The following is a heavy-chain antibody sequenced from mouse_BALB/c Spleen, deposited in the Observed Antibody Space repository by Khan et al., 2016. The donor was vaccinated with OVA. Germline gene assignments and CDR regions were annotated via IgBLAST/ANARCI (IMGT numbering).Heavy chain of an antibody. V-gene: IGHV2-9*02. CDR2: IWAGGST. CDR1: GFSLTSYG. CDR3: VRLEDR. Sequence: VELVESGPGLVAPSQSLSITCTVSGFSLTSYGVHWVRQPPGKGLEWLGVIWAGGSTNYNSALLSRLSLSKDNSKSHVFLKMNSLQTEDTCMDYCVRLEDRWGQGTTLTVAA. J-gene: IGHJ2*01.